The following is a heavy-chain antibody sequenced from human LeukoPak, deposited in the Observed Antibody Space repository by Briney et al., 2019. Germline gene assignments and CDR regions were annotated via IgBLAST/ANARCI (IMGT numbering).Heavy chain of an antibody. CDR2: IYYSGST. CDR1: GGSISSNY. CDR3: ARGYCSGGSCYSFDY. D-gene: IGHD2-15*01. V-gene: IGHV4-59*01. Sequence: PSETLSLTCTVPGGSISSNYWSWIRQPPGKGLEWIGYIYYSGSTNYNPSLKSRVTISVDTSKNQFSLKLSSVTAADTAVYYCARGYCSGGSCYSFDYWGQGTLVTVSS. J-gene: IGHJ4*02.